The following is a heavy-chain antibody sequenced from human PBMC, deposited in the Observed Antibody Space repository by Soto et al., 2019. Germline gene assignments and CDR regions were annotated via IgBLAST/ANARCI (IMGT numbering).Heavy chain of an antibody. CDR2: IYYSVTT. D-gene: IGHD4-4*01. V-gene: IGHV4-30-4*01. J-gene: IGHJ4*02. CDR1: GGSIRSGDYY. Sequence: QVQLQEPGPGLGKPSQTLSLPWTVSGGSIRSGDYYWSWIRQPPGKGLQWIGYIYYSVTTNYNQYLKSRVTISVDTSKNQFSLKLSSVTAADTAVYYCARSRNSDYVPQYWGQGTLVTVSS. CDR3: ARSRNSDYVPQY.